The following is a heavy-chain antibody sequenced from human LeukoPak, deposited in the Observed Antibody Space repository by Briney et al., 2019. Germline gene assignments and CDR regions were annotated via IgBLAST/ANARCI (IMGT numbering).Heavy chain of an antibody. CDR3: AKFFSRATGYCSGGSCYRDY. CDR2: TSGSGGST. D-gene: IGHD2-15*01. V-gene: IGHV3-23*01. Sequence: GGSLRLSCAASGFTFSSYAMSWVRQAPGKGLEWVSATSGSGGSTYYADSVKGRFTISRDNSKNTLYLQMNSLRAEDTAVYYCAKFFSRATGYCSGGSCYRDYWGQGTLVTVSS. CDR1: GFTFSSYA. J-gene: IGHJ4*02.